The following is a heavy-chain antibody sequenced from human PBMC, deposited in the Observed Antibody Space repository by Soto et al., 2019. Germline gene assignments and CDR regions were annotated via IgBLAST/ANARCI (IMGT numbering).Heavy chain of an antibody. V-gene: IGHV3-30-3*01. CDR1: VFTFTAYG. D-gene: IGHD5-18*01. CDR3: ARALGYNYGDRDHYYGMDV. CDR2: ISHNGSNK. Sequence: WGSLRLSCSASVFTFTAYGMDWFRQAPGKGLEWVAVISHNGSNKYYADSVKGRFTVSRDNANYMLYLQMNSLRPDDTAVYYCARALGYNYGDRDHYYGMDVWGQGTTVTVSS. J-gene: IGHJ6*02.